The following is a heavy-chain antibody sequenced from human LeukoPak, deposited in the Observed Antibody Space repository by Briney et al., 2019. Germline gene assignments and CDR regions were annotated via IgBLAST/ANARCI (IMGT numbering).Heavy chain of an antibody. D-gene: IGHD3-22*01. CDR1: GGSISSSSYY. Sequence: TSETLSLTCTVSGGSISSSSYYWGWIRQPPGKGLEWIGSIYYSGSTYYNPSLKSRVTISVDTSKNQFSLKLSSVTAADTAVYYCARGWGYYYDSSGYWSYWGQGTLVTVSS. J-gene: IGHJ4*02. CDR2: IYYSGST. V-gene: IGHV4-39*07. CDR3: ARGWGYYYDSSGYWSY.